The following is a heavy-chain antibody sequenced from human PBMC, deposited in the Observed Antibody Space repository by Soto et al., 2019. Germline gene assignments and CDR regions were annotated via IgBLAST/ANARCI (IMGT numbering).Heavy chain of an antibody. Sequence: QVQLVESGGGLVKPGGSLRLSCAATGFTFSDHYMSWIRQAPGKGLEWVSCISGSATTIYYADSIKGRFTISRDNAKNSLFLQMTSLRVDDTAVYYCARGRGEFDPWGQGTLLTVSS. J-gene: IGHJ5*02. CDR3: ARGRGEFDP. CDR1: GFTFSDHY. CDR2: ISGSATTI. V-gene: IGHV3-11*01.